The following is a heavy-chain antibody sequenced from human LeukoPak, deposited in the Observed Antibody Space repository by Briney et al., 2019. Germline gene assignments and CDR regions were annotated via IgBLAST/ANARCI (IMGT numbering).Heavy chain of an antibody. CDR2: TYYRSKWYN. D-gene: IGHD5-18*01. CDR1: GDSVSSNSAA. J-gene: IGHJ2*01. V-gene: IGHV6-1*01. Sequence: SQTLSLTCAISGDSVSSNSAAWNWIRQSPSRGLEWLGRTYYRSKWYNDYAVSVKNRITINPDTSKNQFSLQLNSVIPEDTAVYYCARAKGYSYAEPWYFDLWGRGTLVTVSS. CDR3: ARAKGYSYAEPWYFDL.